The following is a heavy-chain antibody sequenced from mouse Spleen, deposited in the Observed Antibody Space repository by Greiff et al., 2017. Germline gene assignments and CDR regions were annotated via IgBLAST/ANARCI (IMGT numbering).Heavy chain of an antibody. V-gene: IGHV1-5*01. CDR1: GYTFTSYW. CDR2: IYPGNSDT. Sequence: DVKLVESGTVLARPGASVKMSCKTSGYTFTSYWMHWVKQRPGQGLEWIGAIYPGNSDTSYNQKFKGKAKLTAVTSASTAYMELSSLTNEDSAVYYCTSTVVATEENYFDYWGQGTTLTVSS. J-gene: IGHJ2*01. D-gene: IGHD1-1*01. CDR3: TSTVVATEENYFDY.